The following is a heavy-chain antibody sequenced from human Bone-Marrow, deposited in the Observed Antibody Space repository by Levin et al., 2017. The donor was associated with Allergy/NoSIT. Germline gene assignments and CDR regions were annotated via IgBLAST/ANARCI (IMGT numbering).Heavy chain of an antibody. CDR2: ISWNGRSI. CDR1: GFTFDDYG. V-gene: IGHV3-9*01. Sequence: QPGGSLRLSCAASGFTFDDYGMHWVRQDLGKGLEWVSGISWNGRSIGYADSVKDRFTISRDNAKNSLYLQMKSLRAEETALYYCAKQLSSTGSYYGPSFDYWGQGILVIVSS. D-gene: IGHD3-22*01. J-gene: IGHJ4*02. CDR3: AKQLSSTGSYYGPSFDY.